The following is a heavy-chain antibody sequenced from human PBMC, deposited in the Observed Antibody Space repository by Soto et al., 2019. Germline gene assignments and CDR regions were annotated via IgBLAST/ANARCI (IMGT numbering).Heavy chain of an antibody. CDR1: GGTFSSYA. D-gene: IGHD1-1*01. V-gene: IGHV1-69*12. CDR3: ARGQPGIHLLSRPGWFDP. Sequence: QVQLVQSGAEVKKPGSSVKVSCKASGGTFSSYAISWVRQAPGQGLEWMGGIIPIFGTANYAQKFQGRVTITGDESTRTAYMELSSLRSEDTAVYYCARGQPGIHLLSRPGWFDPWGQGTLVTVSS. J-gene: IGHJ5*02. CDR2: IIPIFGTA.